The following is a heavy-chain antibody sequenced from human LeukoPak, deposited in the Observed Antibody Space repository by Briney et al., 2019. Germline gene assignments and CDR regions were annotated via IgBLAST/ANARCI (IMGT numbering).Heavy chain of an antibody. D-gene: IGHD3-10*01. CDR3: ARAPAVRGGTFDY. Sequence: GGSLRLSCAASGFTFSSYSMNWVRQAPGKGLEWVSSINSDSNYIYYADSVKGRFTISRDNAKNSLYLQMNSLRAEDTAVYYCARAPAVRGGTFDYWGQGTLVTVSS. V-gene: IGHV3-21*01. CDR1: GFTFSSYS. CDR2: INSDSNYI. J-gene: IGHJ4*02.